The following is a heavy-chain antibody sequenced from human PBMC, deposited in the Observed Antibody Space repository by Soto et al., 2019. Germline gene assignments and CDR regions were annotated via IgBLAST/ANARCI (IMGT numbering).Heavy chain of an antibody. J-gene: IGHJ4*02. D-gene: IGHD3-16*01. CDR1: GDAFSGHG. CDR2: INVYKGST. CDR3: GRDGDDWDQRYLDY. V-gene: IGHV1-18*01. Sequence: QVQLVQSGPEPKKPGASVTVSCQAFGDAFSGHGISWVRQAPGQGLEWMGWINVYKGSTNYARKFQGRVTMTTVTSTRTVYMELRSLTSDDTAVYYCGRDGDDWDQRYLDYWGQGTLVTVSS.